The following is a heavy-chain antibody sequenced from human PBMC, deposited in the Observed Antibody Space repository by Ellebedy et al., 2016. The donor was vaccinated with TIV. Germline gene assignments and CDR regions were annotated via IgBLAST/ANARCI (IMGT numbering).Heavy chain of an antibody. CDR2: INHSGST. V-gene: IGHV4-34*01. Sequence: SETLSLTXAVYGGSFSGYYWSWIRQPPGKGLEWIGEINHSGSTNYNPSLKSRVTISVDTSKNQFSLKLSSVTAADTAVYYCARAATYYDILTGYQLYGMDVWGQGTTVTVSS. J-gene: IGHJ6*02. D-gene: IGHD3-9*01. CDR1: GGSFSGYY. CDR3: ARAATYYDILTGYQLYGMDV.